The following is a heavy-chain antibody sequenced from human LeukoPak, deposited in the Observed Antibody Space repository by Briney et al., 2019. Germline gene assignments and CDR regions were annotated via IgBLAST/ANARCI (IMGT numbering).Heavy chain of an antibody. CDR3: SSNYYGSGSYHADYYGMDV. CDR2: IYSGGST. D-gene: IGHD3-10*01. J-gene: IGHJ6*02. V-gene: IGHV3-53*04. Sequence: GGSLRLSCAASGFTVSNSYMSWVRQAPGKGLEWVSVIYSGGSTYYADSVKGRFTISRHNSKNTLYLQMNSLRAEDTAVYYCSSNYYGSGSYHADYYGMDVWGQGTTVTVSS. CDR1: GFTVSNSY.